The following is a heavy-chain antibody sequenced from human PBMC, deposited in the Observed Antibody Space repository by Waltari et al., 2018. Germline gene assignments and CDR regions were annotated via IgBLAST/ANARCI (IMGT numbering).Heavy chain of an antibody. CDR3: ATDQFTAYCGGDCYFAY. V-gene: IGHV3-15*01. CDR1: GFTFRNAW. Sequence: VQLVESGGGLAQPGGSLRVSCVASGFTFRNAWMSWVRQAPGKGVEWVARIKSKSNGESTDYAAPVKGRFTVSRDDSRNTLYLQMNSLKTEDTAIYYCATDQFTAYCGGDCYFAYWGQGDLVTVSS. J-gene: IGHJ4*02. D-gene: IGHD2-21*01. CDR2: IKSKSNGEST.